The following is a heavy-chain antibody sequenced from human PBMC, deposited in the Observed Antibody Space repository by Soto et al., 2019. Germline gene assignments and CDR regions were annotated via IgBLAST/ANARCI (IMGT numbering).Heavy chain of an antibody. Sequence: QVQLQQWGAGLLKPTETLSITSAVSGGSLRGNFWSWIRQSPEKGLDWMAQINHGGDTNYNPYLKSRVTISVDASKNQLPLKVKSVTAAETAIYYYARGGFGVTYCTSTSYYCDFDICGEATMVTISS. V-gene: IGHV4-34*01. CDR3: ARGGFGVTYCTSTSYYCDFDI. CDR1: GGSLRGNF. CDR2: INHGGDT. J-gene: IGHJ3*02. D-gene: IGHD2-2*01.